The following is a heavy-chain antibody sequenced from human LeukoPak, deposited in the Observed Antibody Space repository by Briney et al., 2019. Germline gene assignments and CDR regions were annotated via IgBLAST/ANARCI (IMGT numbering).Heavy chain of an antibody. CDR2: IDPSDSYT. J-gene: IGHJ6*02. Sequence: GEPLQISSQGSGYSFTSYWISWGRQMPGKGLECMGRIDPSDSYTNYSPSFQGHVTISADKSISTAYLPWSSLKASDTAMYYCARHEKITIFGGDGMDVWGQGTTVTVSS. D-gene: IGHD3-3*01. CDR1: GYSFTSYW. CDR3: ARHEKITIFGGDGMDV. V-gene: IGHV5-10-1*01.